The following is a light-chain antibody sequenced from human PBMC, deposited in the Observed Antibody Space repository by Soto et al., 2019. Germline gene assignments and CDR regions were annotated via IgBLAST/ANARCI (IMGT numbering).Light chain of an antibody. V-gene: IGLV1-36*01. Sequence: QSVLTQPPSVSEAPRQRVTISCSGSRSNVGNNAVNWYQQLPGKAPKLLIYYDDLLPSGVSDRFSGSKSGTSASLAISGLRSEDEVDYYCAVWDDSLNGVVFGGGTKLTVL. CDR1: RSNVGNNA. J-gene: IGLJ3*02. CDR3: AVWDDSLNGVV. CDR2: YDD.